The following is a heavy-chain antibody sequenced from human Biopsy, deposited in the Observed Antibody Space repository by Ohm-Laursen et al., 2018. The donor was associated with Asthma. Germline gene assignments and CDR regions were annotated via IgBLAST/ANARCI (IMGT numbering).Heavy chain of an antibody. Sequence: GSSAKVSCKSLGGTFNTYVIGWVRQAAGQRLEWMGGINSVFGTTTYPQKFQDRVTITADDSTSTVYMELSSLRSEDTAVYYCARKAGSCISRTCYSLDFWGQGTLVTVSS. CDR3: ARKAGSCISRTCYSLDF. CDR1: GGTFNTYV. J-gene: IGHJ4*02. D-gene: IGHD2-2*01. V-gene: IGHV1-69*01. CDR2: INSVFGTT.